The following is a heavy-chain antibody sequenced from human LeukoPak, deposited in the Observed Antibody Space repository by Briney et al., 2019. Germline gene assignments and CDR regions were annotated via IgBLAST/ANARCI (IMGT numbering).Heavy chain of an antibody. Sequence: PSQTLSLTCTVSGGSISSGSYYWSWIRQPAGKGLEWIGRIYTSGSTNYNPSLKSRVTISVDKSKNQFSLKLSSVTAADTAVYYCARGPVLLWFGELSPTPNNYNWFDPWGQGTLVTVSS. J-gene: IGHJ5*02. CDR1: GGSISSGSYY. V-gene: IGHV4-61*02. CDR3: ARGPVLLWFGELSPTPNNYNWFDP. D-gene: IGHD3-10*01. CDR2: IYTSGST.